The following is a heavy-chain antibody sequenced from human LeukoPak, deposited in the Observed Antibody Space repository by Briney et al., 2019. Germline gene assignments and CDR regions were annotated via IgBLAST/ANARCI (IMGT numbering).Heavy chain of an antibody. CDR2: INPISGGT. J-gene: IGHJ6*02. Sequence: ASVKVSCKASGYTFTGYYMHWVRQAPGQGLEWMGWINPISGGTNYAQKFQGRVTMTRDTSISTAYMELSRLRSDDTAVYYCATLAYYDFWSGSYYYGMDVWGQGTTVTVSS. CDR3: ATLAYYDFWSGSYYYGMDV. D-gene: IGHD3-3*01. CDR1: GYTFTGYY. V-gene: IGHV1-2*02.